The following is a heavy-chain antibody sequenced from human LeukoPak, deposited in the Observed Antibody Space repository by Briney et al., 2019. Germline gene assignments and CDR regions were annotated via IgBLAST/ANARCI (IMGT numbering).Heavy chain of an antibody. Sequence: ASVKVSCKASGYTFTIYDINWVRQAPGQGLEWMGWMNPNSGNTGYAQKFQGRVTMTRNTSISTAYMELRSLRSDDTAVYYCARVNTMIVVAHYFDYWGQGTLVTVSS. D-gene: IGHD3-22*01. J-gene: IGHJ4*02. CDR1: GYTFTIYD. CDR2: MNPNSGNT. CDR3: ARVNTMIVVAHYFDY. V-gene: IGHV1-8*01.